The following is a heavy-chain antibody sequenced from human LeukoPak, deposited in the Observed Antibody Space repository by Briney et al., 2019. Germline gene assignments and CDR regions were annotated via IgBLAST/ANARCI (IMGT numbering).Heavy chain of an antibody. CDR2: IYYSGSI. CDR1: GNSISSTNW. J-gene: IGHJ3*02. Sequence: PSDTLSLTCAVSGNSISSTNWWGWIRQPPGKGLEWMGYIYYSGSIYYNPSLKSRVTMSVATSKNQFSLQLSSVTAVDTAVYYCARTARYCSGGSCRSDAFDIWGQGTMVTVSS. V-gene: IGHV4-28*05. CDR3: ARTARYCSGGSCRSDAFDI. D-gene: IGHD2-15*01.